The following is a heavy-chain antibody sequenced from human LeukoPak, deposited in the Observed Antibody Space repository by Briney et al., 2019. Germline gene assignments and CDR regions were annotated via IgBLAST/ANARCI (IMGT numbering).Heavy chain of an antibody. CDR2: INHSGST. Sequence: SETLSLTCAVYGGSFSGYYWSWIRQPPGKGLEWIGEINHSGSTNYNPSLKSRVTISVDTSKNQFSLKLSSVTAADTAVYYCARRDGFTYYFDYWGQGTLVTVSS. J-gene: IGHJ4*02. CDR1: GGSFSGYY. CDR3: ARRDGFTYYFDY. D-gene: IGHD5-24*01. V-gene: IGHV4-34*01.